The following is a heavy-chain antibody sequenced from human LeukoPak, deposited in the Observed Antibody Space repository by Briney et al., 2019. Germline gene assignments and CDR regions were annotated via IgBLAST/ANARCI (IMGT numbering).Heavy chain of an antibody. D-gene: IGHD2-2*01. J-gene: IGHJ3*02. CDR2: IIPIFGTA. CDR3: ARDHRVPAIKGDDAFDI. V-gene: IGHV1-69*05. Sequence: ASVKVSCKASGGTFSSYAISWVRQAPGQGLEWMGGIIPIFGTANYAQKFQGRVTITTDESTSTAYMELSSLRSEDTAVYYCARDHRVPAIKGDDAFDIWGQGTMVTVSS. CDR1: GGTFSSYA.